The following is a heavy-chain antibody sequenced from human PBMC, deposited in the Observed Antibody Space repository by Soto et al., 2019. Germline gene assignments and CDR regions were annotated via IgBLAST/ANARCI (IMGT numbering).Heavy chain of an antibody. D-gene: IGHD2-8*01. CDR1: GYTFTSYD. CDR2: MNPNSGNT. Sequence: QVQLVQSGAEVKKPGASVKVSCKASGYTFTSYDINWVRQATGQGLEWMGWMNPNSGNTGYAQKFQGRVTMTRNTSISTAYMELSSLRSEDTAVYYCARGGFGYCTNGVCYTGSFDHWGQGTLVTVSS. J-gene: IGHJ5*02. V-gene: IGHV1-8*01. CDR3: ARGGFGYCTNGVCYTGSFDH.